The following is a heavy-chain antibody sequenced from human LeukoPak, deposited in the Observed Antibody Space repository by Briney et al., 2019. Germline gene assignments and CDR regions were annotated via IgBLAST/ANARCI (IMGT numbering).Heavy chain of an antibody. CDR2: IGYGGDT. CDR1: GFTISSDS. CDR3: ARVGGSGSFDS. D-gene: IGHD6-19*01. J-gene: IGHJ4*02. V-gene: IGHV3-64*01. Sequence: GGSLRLSCAASGFTISSDSMHWIRQAPGKGLEYVSAIGYGGDTYYANSVKGRFTISRDISKNTLYLQMGSLRHEDMAVYYCARVGGSGSFDSWGQGTLVSVSS.